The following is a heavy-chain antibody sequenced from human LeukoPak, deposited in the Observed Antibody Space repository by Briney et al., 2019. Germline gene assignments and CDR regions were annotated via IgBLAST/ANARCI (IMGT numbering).Heavy chain of an antibody. J-gene: IGHJ4*02. CDR2: ISTYNGNT. D-gene: IGHD4-17*01. CDR1: GYTFINYG. Sequence: ASVKVSCKASGYTFINYGLSWVRQAPGQGLEWMGWISTYNGNTNYAQKLQGRVTMTTDTSTSTAYMELRSLRSDDTAVYYCARVTYGDGGYWGQGTLVTVSS. CDR3: ARVTYGDGGY. V-gene: IGHV1-18*01.